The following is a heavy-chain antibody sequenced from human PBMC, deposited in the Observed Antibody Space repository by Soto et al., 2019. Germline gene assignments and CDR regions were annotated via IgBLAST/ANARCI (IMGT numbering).Heavy chain of an antibody. V-gene: IGHV1-18*01. CDR1: GYTFTSYG. D-gene: IGHD3-9*01. CDR2: ISAYNGNT. Sequence: ASVKVSCKASGYTFTSYGISWVRQAPGQGLEWMGWISAYNGNTNYAQKLQGRVTMTTDTSTSTAYMELRSLRSDDTAVYYCARGAVGVLVRYFDWPKPDSDYWGQGTLVTVSS. CDR3: ARGAVGVLVRYFDWPKPDSDY. J-gene: IGHJ4*02.